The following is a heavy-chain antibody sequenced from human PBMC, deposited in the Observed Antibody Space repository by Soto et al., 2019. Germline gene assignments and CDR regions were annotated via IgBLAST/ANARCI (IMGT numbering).Heavy chain of an antibody. CDR2: VWYDGSNK. V-gene: IGHV3-33*01. Sequence: GGSLSPPSAPSAFPFTTYGMHWVPQAPGKGLDWVGVVWYDGSNKDYAESGKGRFTMSRDNSKNTLYLQMNSLRADDTAVYYCASSISWGQGTLVTVSS. J-gene: IGHJ4*02. CDR1: AFPFTTYG. CDR3: ASSIS.